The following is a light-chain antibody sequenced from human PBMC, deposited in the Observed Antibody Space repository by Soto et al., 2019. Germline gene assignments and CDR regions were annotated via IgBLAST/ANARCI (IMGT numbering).Light chain of an antibody. CDR1: SSDVGAYTS. V-gene: IGLV2-14*01. Sequence: QSALTQPASVSGSPGQSITISCTGTSSDVGAYTSVSWYQQHPDKAPKLMIYEVSNRPSGVSNRFSGSKSANTASLTISGLQADDEAHYYCTSYTSDNRNYVFGTGTKVTVL. CDR2: EVS. CDR3: TSYTSDNRNYV. J-gene: IGLJ1*01.